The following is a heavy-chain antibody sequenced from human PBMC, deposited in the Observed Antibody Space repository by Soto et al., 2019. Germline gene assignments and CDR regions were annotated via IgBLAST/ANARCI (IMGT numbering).Heavy chain of an antibody. CDR3: ARVGGINWFAP. J-gene: IGHJ5*02. CDR2: IYYSGST. CDR1: GGSISSGGYY. Sequence: QVQLQESGPGLVKPSQTLSLTCTVSGGSISSGGYYWSWLRQHPGKGLEWIGYIYYSGSTYSNPSLKSRVTKSVDTSKNLFSLKLSSVTAADTAVYYCARVGGINWFAPWGQGTLVTVSS. V-gene: IGHV4-31*03. D-gene: IGHD3-16*01.